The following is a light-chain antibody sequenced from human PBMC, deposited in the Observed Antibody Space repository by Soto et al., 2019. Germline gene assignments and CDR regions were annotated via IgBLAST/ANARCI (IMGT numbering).Light chain of an antibody. CDR1: QNIAHW. CDR2: QTS. V-gene: IGKV1-5*03. Sequence: DIQMTQSPSTLSASVGDRVIITCRASQNIAHWLAWYQQKPGKAPTVLIYQTSILESGFPSRFSGSGSRTEFTLTISGLQPDDFATYYCQQYSTYSITFGGGTKVEVK. J-gene: IGKJ4*01. CDR3: QQYSTYSIT.